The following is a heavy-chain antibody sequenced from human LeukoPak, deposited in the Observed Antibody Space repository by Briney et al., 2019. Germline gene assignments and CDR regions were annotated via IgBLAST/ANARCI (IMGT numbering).Heavy chain of an antibody. CDR3: ARDLPGYSSGWDAFDI. CDR1: GYTFTGYY. V-gene: IGHV1-2*06. CDR2: INPNSGGT. J-gene: IGHJ3*02. Sequence: VASVKVSCKASGYTFTGYYMHWVRQAPGQGLEWMGLINPNSGGTNYAQKFQGRVTMTRDTSISTAYMELSRLRSDDTAVYYCARDLPGYSSGWDAFDIWGQGTMVTVSS. D-gene: IGHD6-19*01.